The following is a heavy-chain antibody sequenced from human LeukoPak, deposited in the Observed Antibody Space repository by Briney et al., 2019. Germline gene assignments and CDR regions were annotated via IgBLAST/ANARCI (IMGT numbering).Heavy chain of an antibody. CDR2: ISSSGSTI. Sequence: GGSLRLSCAASGFTFSSYEMNWVRQAPGKGLEWVSYISSSGSTIYYADSVKGRFTISRDNAKNSLYLQMNSLRVEDTAVYYCARDRVSGPGSIDYWGQGTLVTVSS. V-gene: IGHV3-48*03. D-gene: IGHD3-10*01. J-gene: IGHJ4*02. CDR3: ARDRVSGPGSIDY. CDR1: GFTFSSYE.